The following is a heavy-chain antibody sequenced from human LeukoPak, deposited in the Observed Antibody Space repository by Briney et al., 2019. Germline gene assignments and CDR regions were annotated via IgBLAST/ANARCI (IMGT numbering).Heavy chain of an antibody. CDR1: GGSFSGYY. V-gene: IGHV4-34*01. Sequence: SETLSLTCAVYGGSFSGYYWSWIRQPPGKGLEWIGEINHSGSTNYNPSLKSRVTISVDTSKIQFYLELSSVSAADTAVYYCARHLRGYCSSTSCYRAWFYPWGQGTLVTVSS. CDR2: INHSGST. CDR3: ARHLRGYCSSTSCYRAWFYP. D-gene: IGHD2-2*01. J-gene: IGHJ5*02.